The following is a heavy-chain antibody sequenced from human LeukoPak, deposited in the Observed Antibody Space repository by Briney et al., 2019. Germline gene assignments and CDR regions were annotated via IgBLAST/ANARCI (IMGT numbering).Heavy chain of an antibody. V-gene: IGHV1-2*02. CDR2: INPNSGGT. D-gene: IGHD3-10*01. Sequence: ASVKVSCKASGYTFTGYYMHWVRQAPGQGLEWMGWINPNSGGTNYAQKFQGRVTMTRDTSISTAYMELSRLRSDDTAVYYCARVPEDGYHYYMDVWGKGTTVTVSS. CDR3: ARVPEDGYHYYMDV. J-gene: IGHJ6*03. CDR1: GYTFTGYY.